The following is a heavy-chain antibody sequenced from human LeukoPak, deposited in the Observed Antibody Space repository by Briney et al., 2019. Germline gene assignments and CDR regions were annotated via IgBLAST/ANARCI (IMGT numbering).Heavy chain of an antibody. D-gene: IGHD6-6*01. CDR3: ASLPLGAARPYYYYYMDV. CDR2: IYYSGST. V-gene: IGHV4-39*01. J-gene: IGHJ6*03. CDR1: GGSISSSSYY. Sequence: SETLSLTCTVSGGSISSSSYYWGWIRQPPGKGLEWIGSIYYSGSTYYNPSLKSRVTISVDTSKNQFSLKLSSVTAADTAVYYCASLPLGAARPYYYYYMDVWGKGTTVTVSS.